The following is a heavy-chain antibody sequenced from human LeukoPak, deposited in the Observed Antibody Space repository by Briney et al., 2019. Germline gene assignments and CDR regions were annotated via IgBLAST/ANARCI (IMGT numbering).Heavy chain of an antibody. Sequence: SETLSLTCTVSGGSISSGNYYWSWIRQPAGKGLEWIGRIYTSGNTHYNPSLKSRVTMSVDTSKNQFSLKLSSVTAADTAVYFCARLRSTYWYFDLWGRGTLVTVSS. D-gene: IGHD1-26*01. CDR3: ARLRSTYWYFDL. J-gene: IGHJ2*01. CDR1: GGSISSGNYY. CDR2: IYTSGNT. V-gene: IGHV4-61*02.